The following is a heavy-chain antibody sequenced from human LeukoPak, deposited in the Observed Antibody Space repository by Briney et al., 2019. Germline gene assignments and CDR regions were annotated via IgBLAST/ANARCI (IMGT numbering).Heavy chain of an antibody. D-gene: IGHD6-19*01. J-gene: IGHJ4*02. Sequence: GGCPRLSCVASGFTFSNHAMTWVRQAPGKGLEWVSAITGSGPTTFYANSVKVCVNTSRDNAKNSLYLQMNSLRAEDTAVYYCARDNPGSGWTQCFDYWGQGTMVTVSS. CDR1: GFTFSNHA. V-gene: IGHV3-21*04. CDR3: ARDNPGSGWTQCFDY. CDR2: ITGSGPTT.